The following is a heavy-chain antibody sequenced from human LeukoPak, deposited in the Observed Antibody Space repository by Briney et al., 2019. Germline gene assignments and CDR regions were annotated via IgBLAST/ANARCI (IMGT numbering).Heavy chain of an antibody. CDR3: ARDGAYSSSWYFDY. CDR2: ISTGSSDI. J-gene: IGHJ4*02. Sequence: GGSLRLSCAASGFTFSSYSMNWVRQAPGRGLEWVSSISTGSSDIYYSDSVKGRFTISRDNAKNSLFLQLNSLRAEDTAVYYCARDGAYSSSWYFDYWGQGTLVTVSS. V-gene: IGHV3-21*01. D-gene: IGHD6-13*01. CDR1: GFTFSSYS.